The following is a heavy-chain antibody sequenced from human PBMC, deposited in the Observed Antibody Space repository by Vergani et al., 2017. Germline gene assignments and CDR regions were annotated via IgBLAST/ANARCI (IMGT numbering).Heavy chain of an antibody. D-gene: IGHD3-22*01. Sequence: EVQLVQSGAEVKKPGESLKISCKGSGYSFTSYWIGWVRQMPGKGLEWMGIIYPGDSDTRYSPSFQGQVTISAAKSISTAYLPWSSLKASDTAMYYCARQDRYYYDSSGYYSFDYWGQGTLVTVSS. J-gene: IGHJ4*02. V-gene: IGHV5-51*01. CDR1: GYSFTSYW. CDR2: IYPGDSDT. CDR3: ARQDRYYYDSSGYYSFDY.